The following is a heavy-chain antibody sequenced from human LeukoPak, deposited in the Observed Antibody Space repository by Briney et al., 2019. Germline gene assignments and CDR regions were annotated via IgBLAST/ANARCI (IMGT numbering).Heavy chain of an antibody. V-gene: IGHV3-30*01. D-gene: IGHD5-18*01. J-gene: IGHJ4*02. CDR2: ISYDGSNK. Sequence: GGSLRLSCAASGFTFSSYAMHRVRQAPGKGLERVAVISYDGSNKYYADAVKGRFTISRDNSKNTLYLQMNSLRAEDTAVYYCARDRRYSYGTFDYWGQGTLVTVSS. CDR3: ARDRRYSYGTFDY. CDR1: GFTFSSYA.